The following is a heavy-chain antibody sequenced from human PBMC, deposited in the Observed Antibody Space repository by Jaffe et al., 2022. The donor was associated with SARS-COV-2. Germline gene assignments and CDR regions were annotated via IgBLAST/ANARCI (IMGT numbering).Heavy chain of an antibody. CDR1: GYTFTSYY. D-gene: IGHD4-17*01. Sequence: QVQLVQSGAEVKKPGASVKVSCKASGYTFTSYYMHWVRQAPGQGLEWMGIINPSGGSTSYAQKLQGRVTMTRDTSTSTVYMELSSLRSEDTAVYYCARGGVPDYGGKGRYFDLWGRGTLVTVSS. CDR3: ARGGVPDYGGKGRYFDL. CDR2: INPSGGST. V-gene: IGHV1-46*04. J-gene: IGHJ2*01.